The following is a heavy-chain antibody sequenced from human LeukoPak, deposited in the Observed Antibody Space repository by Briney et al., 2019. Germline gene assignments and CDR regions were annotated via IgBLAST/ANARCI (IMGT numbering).Heavy chain of an antibody. D-gene: IGHD4-17*01. J-gene: IGHJ4*02. CDR2: INHGGST. Sequence: SETLSLTCAVYGGSFSGYYWSWIRQPPGKGLEWIGEINHGGSTNYNPSLKSRVTISVDTSKNQFSLKLSSVTAADTAVYYCARGGYGDNRPFDYWGQGTLVTVSS. CDR3: ARGGYGDNRPFDY. V-gene: IGHV4-34*01. CDR1: GGSFSGYY.